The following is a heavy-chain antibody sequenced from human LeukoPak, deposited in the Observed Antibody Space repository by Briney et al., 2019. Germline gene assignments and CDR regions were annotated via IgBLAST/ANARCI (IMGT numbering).Heavy chain of an antibody. V-gene: IGHV1-2*02. CDR1: GYTFTGYY. CDR3: ASVYSRSWYGAFDI. D-gene: IGHD6-13*01. Sequence: GASVKVSCKASGYTFTGYYIHWVRQAPGQGLEWMGWINLNSGGTNYAQKFQGRVTMTRDTSISTAYMEVSRLRSDDTAVYYCASVYSRSWYGAFDIWGQGTMVTVSS. J-gene: IGHJ3*02. CDR2: INLNSGGT.